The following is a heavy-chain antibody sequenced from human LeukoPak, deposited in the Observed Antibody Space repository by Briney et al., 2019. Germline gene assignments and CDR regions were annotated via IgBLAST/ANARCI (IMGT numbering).Heavy chain of an antibody. J-gene: IGHJ4*02. CDR3: AKPIRGGAIFYFDY. Sequence: PGGSLRLSCAASGFTFSSYWMSWVRQAPGKGLEWVTNIKQDGSEKYYVDSVKGRFTISRDNSKNTLYLQMNSLRAEDTAVYYCAKPIRGGAIFYFDYWGQGTLVTVSS. V-gene: IGHV3-7*03. D-gene: IGHD3-10*01. CDR2: IKQDGSEK. CDR1: GFTFSSYW.